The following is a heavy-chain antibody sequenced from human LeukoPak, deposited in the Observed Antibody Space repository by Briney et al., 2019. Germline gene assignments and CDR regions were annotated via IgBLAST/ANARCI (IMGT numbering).Heavy chain of an antibody. Sequence: SETLSLTCTVSGGSISYYYWSWIRQPPGKGLEWIGYIYYSGSTNYSSSLKSRVTISVDTSKNQFSLELSSVTAADTAVYYCARVTSGYDYFDYWGQGTLVTVSS. J-gene: IGHJ4*02. CDR2: IYYSGST. CDR3: ARVTSGYDYFDY. CDR1: GGSISYYY. D-gene: IGHD5-12*01. V-gene: IGHV4-59*01.